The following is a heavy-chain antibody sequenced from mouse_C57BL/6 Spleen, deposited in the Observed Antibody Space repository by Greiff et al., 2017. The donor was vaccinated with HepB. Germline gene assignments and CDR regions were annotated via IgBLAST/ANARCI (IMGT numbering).Heavy chain of an antibody. D-gene: IGHD1-1*01. Sequence: QVQLKESGAELARPGASVKMSCKASGYTFTSYTMHWVKQRPGQGLEWIGYINPSSGYTKYNQKFKDKATLTADKSSSTAYMQLSSLTYEDSAVYYCAKPNYGSSYYFDYWGQGTTLTVSS. V-gene: IGHV1-4*01. J-gene: IGHJ2*01. CDR2: INPSSGYT. CDR3: AKPNYGSSYYFDY. CDR1: GYTFTSYT.